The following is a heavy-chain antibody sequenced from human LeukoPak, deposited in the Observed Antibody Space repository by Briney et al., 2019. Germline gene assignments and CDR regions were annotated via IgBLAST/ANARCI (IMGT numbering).Heavy chain of an antibody. CDR1: GGSISSYY. D-gene: IGHD1-1*01. Sequence: SETLSLTCTVSGGSISSYYWSWIRQPPGKGLEWIGYIYYSGSTNYNPSLKSRATISVDTSKNQFSLKLSSVTAADTAVYYCARGPPTTLGIWGQGTMVTVSS. J-gene: IGHJ3*02. CDR2: IYYSGST. V-gene: IGHV4-59*01. CDR3: ARGPPTTLGI.